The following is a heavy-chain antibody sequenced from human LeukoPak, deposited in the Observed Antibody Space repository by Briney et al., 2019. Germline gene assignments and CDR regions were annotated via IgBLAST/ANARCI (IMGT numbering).Heavy chain of an antibody. J-gene: IGHJ4*02. V-gene: IGHV3-21*01. D-gene: IGHD2-2*01. CDR1: GFTFSSYS. CDR3: ASVWGYCSSTSCYAPH. CDR2: ISSSSSYM. Sequence: GGSLRLSCAASGFTFSSYSMNWVRQAPGKGLEWVSSISSSSSYMYYADSVKGRFTISRDNAKNSLYLQMNSLRAEDTAVCYCASVWGYCSSTSCYAPHWGQGTLVTVSS.